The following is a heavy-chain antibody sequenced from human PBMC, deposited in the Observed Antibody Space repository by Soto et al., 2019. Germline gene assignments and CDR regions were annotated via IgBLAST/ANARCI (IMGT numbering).Heavy chain of an antibody. D-gene: IGHD6-19*01. J-gene: IGHJ3*02. CDR2: IKGKTDGGTT. CDR3: TRESRHSGGWYGAFYI. V-gene: IGHV3-15*01. CDR1: WLTLSNSW. Sequence: PGGSLRLSCAASWLTLSNSWMSWVRQAPGMGLEWVGRIKGKTDGGTTDYAAPVKGRFTISRDDSKNTLYLQMNSLKTEDTAVYYCTRESRHSGGWYGAFYIWGQGTMVTVSS.